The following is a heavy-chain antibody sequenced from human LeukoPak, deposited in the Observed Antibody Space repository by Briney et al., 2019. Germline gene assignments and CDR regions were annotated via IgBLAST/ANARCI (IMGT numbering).Heavy chain of an antibody. Sequence: SETLSLTCGVSGGSIRSTNWWSWVRQPPGKGLEWIGYIYYSGSTNYNPSLKSRVTISIDTSKNQFSLKLSSVTAADTAVYYCARGSRAYYYYDMDVWGQGTTVTVSS. CDR2: IYYSGST. J-gene: IGHJ6*02. CDR1: GGSIRSTNW. V-gene: IGHV4-4*02. CDR3: ARGSRAYYYYDMDV.